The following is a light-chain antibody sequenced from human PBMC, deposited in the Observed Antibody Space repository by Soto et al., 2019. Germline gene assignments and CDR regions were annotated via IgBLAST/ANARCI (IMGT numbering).Light chain of an antibody. CDR3: AAWDDSLNGVV. Sequence: QSVLTQPPSASRTPGQRVTISCSGSSSDIGSNTVNWYQQLPGTAPKVLIYSNNQRPSGVPDRFSGSKSGTSASLAISGLQSEDEADYYCAAWDDSLNGVVFGGGTKLTVL. V-gene: IGLV1-44*01. CDR1: SSDIGSNT. J-gene: IGLJ2*01. CDR2: SNN.